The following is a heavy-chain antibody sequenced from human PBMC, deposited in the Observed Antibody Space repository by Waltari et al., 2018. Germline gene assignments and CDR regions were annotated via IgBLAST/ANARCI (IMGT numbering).Heavy chain of an antibody. J-gene: IGHJ6*03. CDR1: GFTFSSYG. CDR3: ANSRPYYYGSGNEAPMDV. CDR2: IRYDGRNK. Sequence: QVQLVESGGGVVQPGGSLSLSCAASGFTFSSYGMHWVLPPPGNGLEWVAFIRYDGRNKYYAGAGKGRFTISRDKSKNTRYLQMNSLGAEDTAVYDCANSRPYYYGSGNEAPMDVWGKGTTVTVSS. D-gene: IGHD3-10*01. V-gene: IGHV3-30*02.